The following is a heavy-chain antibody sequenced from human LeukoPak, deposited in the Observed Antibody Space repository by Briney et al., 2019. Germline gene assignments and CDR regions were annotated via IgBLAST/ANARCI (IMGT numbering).Heavy chain of an antibody. V-gene: IGHV3-74*01. CDR1: GW. CDR2: INHDGTGT. CDR3: ASVFDS. Sequence: GGSLRLSCAASGWMHWVRQAPGKGLVWVSGINHDGTGTYYADSVKGRFTISRDNAKNTLYLQMNSLSADDTAVYCCASVFDSWGQGFLVTVSS. J-gene: IGHJ4*02.